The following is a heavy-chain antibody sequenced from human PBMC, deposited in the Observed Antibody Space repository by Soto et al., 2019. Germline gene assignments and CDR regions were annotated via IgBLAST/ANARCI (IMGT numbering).Heavy chain of an antibody. Sequence: GGSLRLSCAASGFTFSSYGMHWVRQAPGKGLEWVAVISYDGSNKYYADSVKGRFTISRDNAKNSLYLQMNSLRAEDTAVYYCARLVLGNYYYMDVWGKGTTVTVSS. CDR2: ISYDGSNK. V-gene: IGHV3-30*03. D-gene: IGHD1-26*01. CDR3: ARLVLGNYYYMDV. J-gene: IGHJ6*03. CDR1: GFTFSSYG.